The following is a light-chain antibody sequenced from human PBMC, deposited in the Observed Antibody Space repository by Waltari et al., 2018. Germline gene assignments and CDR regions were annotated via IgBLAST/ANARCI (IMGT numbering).Light chain of an antibody. V-gene: IGLV2-23*02. CDR3: SSYAGSNTVVV. J-gene: IGLJ2*01. CDR1: SSDVGSYHL. CDR2: DVT. Sequence: QSALTQPASVSGSPGQSITISCTGASSDVGSYHLVSWYQQHPGKAPKLLIYDVTQRPSGVSDRFSGSKSGNTASLTISGLQAEDKADYHCSSYAGSNTVVVFGGGTKVTVL.